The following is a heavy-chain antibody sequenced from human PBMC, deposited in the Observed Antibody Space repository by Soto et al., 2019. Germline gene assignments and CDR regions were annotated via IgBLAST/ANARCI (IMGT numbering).Heavy chain of an antibody. V-gene: IGHV4-30-4*01. CDR3: ARMEGRGVYSYGSPGPKRYGMDV. Sequence: QVQLQESGPGLVKPSQTLSLTCTVSGGSISSGAYYWSWIRQPPGKGLEWMGYFYYSGSTYYNPSLKGRVNKSVEPSTNQFSLKLSYVTAAATAVYYCARMEGRGVYSYGSPGPKRYGMDVWGQGTTVTVSS. J-gene: IGHJ6*02. CDR2: FYYSGST. CDR1: GGSISSGAYY. D-gene: IGHD5-18*01.